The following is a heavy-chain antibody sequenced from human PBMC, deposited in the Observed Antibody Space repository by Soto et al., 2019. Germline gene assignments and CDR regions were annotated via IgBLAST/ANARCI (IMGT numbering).Heavy chain of an antibody. V-gene: IGHV3-7*01. CDR1: GFTFSSYW. D-gene: IGHD6-13*01. Sequence: EVQLVESGGGLVQPGGSLRLSCAASGFTFSSYWMSWVRQAPGKGLEWVANIKQDGSEKYYVDSVKGRFTISRDNAKNSLYLQIDSLSAEDTAVYYCARSDSSSWYGFHYWGQGTLVTVSS. J-gene: IGHJ4*02. CDR2: IKQDGSEK. CDR3: ARSDSSSWYGFHY.